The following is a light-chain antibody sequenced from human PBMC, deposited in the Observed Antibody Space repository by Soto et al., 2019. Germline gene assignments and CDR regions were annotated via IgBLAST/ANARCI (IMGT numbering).Light chain of an antibody. V-gene: IGKV1-5*01. Sequence: DLQMTQSPSTLSASVGDRVTITCRASQSISEWLAWYQQKPGRAPKLLIYHASRLGTGVPARFSGSESGTDFTLTISRLEPEDFAVYYCQQYGSSGTFGQGTRLEIK. J-gene: IGKJ5*01. CDR2: HAS. CDR1: QSISEW. CDR3: QQYGSSGT.